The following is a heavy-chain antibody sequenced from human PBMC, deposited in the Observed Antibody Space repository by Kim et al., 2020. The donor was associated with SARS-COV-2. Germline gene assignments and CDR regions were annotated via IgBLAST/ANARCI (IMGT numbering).Heavy chain of an antibody. Sequence: ASVKVSCKASGYTFTSYGISWVRQAPGQGLEWMGWISAYNGNTNYAQKLQGRVTMTTDTSTSTAYMELRSLRSDDTAVYYCARVPLGDFWSGYSLGGKYYYYYYMDVWGKGTTVTVSS. CDR2: ISAYNGNT. CDR3: ARVPLGDFWSGYSLGGKYYYYYYMDV. V-gene: IGHV1-18*01. CDR1: GYTFTSYG. D-gene: IGHD3-3*01. J-gene: IGHJ6*03.